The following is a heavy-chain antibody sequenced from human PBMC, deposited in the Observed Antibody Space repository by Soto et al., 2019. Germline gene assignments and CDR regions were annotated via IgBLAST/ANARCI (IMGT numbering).Heavy chain of an antibody. CDR2: ISGSGGST. CDR1: GVTFSSYA. D-gene: IGHD5-12*01. J-gene: IGHJ2*01. CDR3: ARVRGYSGYDSSYFDL. Sequence: GSLRLSCAASGVTFSSYAMSWVRQAPGKGLEWVSAISGSGGSTYYADSVKGRFTISRDNSKNTLYLQMNSLRAEDTAVYYCARVRGYSGYDSSYFDLWGRGTLVTVSS. V-gene: IGHV3-23*01.